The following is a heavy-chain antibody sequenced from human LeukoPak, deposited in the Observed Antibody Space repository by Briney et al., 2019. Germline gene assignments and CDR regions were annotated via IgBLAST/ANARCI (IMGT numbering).Heavy chain of an antibody. CDR2: IYSRGDT. V-gene: IGHV3-66*03. D-gene: IGHD3-10*01. Sequence: GGSLRLSCAASEFIVSINYMTWVRQAPGKGLEWVSLIYSRGDTKYADSVKGRFTISRDNSKNTLYLQMHSLRAEDTAVYYCARDQAGSRHYADLWGQGTLVTVSS. J-gene: IGHJ5*02. CDR1: EFIVSINY. CDR3: ARDQAGSRHYADL.